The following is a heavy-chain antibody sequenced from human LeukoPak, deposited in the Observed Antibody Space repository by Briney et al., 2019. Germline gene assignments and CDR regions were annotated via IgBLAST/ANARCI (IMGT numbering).Heavy chain of an antibody. V-gene: IGHV3-30-3*01. J-gene: IGHJ4*02. CDR1: GFTFSNYA. D-gene: IGHD5-18*01. CDR3: AREEGRGYSYGPRGYYFDY. Sequence: PGRSLRLSCAASGFTFSNYAMHWVRQAPGKGLEWVAVISYDGTNKYYADSVKGRFTISRDNSRNTLYLQMNSLRADDTAVYYCAREEGRGYSYGPRGYYFDYWGQGTLVTVSS. CDR2: ISYDGTNK.